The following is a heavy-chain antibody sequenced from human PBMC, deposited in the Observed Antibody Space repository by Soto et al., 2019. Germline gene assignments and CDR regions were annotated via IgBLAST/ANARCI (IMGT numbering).Heavy chain of an antibody. Sequence: EVQLVESGGGLVQPGGSLKLSCAASGFTFSGSAMHWVRQASGKGLEWVGRIRSKANSYATAYAASVKGRFTISRDDSKNTAYLQMNSLKTEDTAVYYCTCPNYGGNLDPCFFWGQGTLVIVSS. CDR2: IRSKANSYAT. J-gene: IGHJ4*02. CDR3: TCPNYGGNLDPCFF. V-gene: IGHV3-73*02. D-gene: IGHD4-17*01. CDR1: GFTFSGSA.